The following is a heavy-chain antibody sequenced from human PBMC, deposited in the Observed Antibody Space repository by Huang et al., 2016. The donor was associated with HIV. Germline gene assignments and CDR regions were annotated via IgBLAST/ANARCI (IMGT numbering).Heavy chain of an antibody. D-gene: IGHD3-22*01. CDR1: GFSFTNYW. V-gene: IGHV5-51*03. CDR3: ARRPLTYDSGVYYGAFDI. CDR2: IYPDDSDS. J-gene: IGHJ3*02. Sequence: EVQLVQSGAEVKKPGESLKISCEGFGFSFTNYWIAWVRQMPGKGLECMGIIYPDDSDSRYSPSFQVQVTISADKSVTTAYLQWSSLKASDTAMYYCARRPLTYDSGVYYGAFDIWGQGTMVTVSS.